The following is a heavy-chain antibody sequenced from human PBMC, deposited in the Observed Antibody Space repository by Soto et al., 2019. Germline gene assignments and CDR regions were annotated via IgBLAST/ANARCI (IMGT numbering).Heavy chain of an antibody. CDR1: GGSFSGYY. Sequence: SETLSLTCAVYGGSFSGYYWSWIRQPPGKGLEWIGEINHSGSTNYNPSLKSRVTISVDTSKNQFPPKLSSVTAADTAVYYCARLDYDSSGYPFDYWGQGTLVTVSS. CDR3: ARLDYDSSGYPFDY. CDR2: INHSGST. D-gene: IGHD3-22*01. V-gene: IGHV4-34*01. J-gene: IGHJ4*02.